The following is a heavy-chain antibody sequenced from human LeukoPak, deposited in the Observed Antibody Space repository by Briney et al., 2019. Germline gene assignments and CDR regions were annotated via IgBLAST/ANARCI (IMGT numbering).Heavy chain of an antibody. CDR2: ISGSGGST. D-gene: IGHD1-1*01. CDR3: ARDQLSRGVWFDP. J-gene: IGHJ5*01. V-gene: IGHV3-23*01. CDR1: GFTFSSYA. Sequence: GGSLRLSCAASGFTFSSYAMSWVRQAPGKGLEWVSTISGSGGSTYYADSVRGRFTLSRDKSKNTLYLQMNSLRAEDTAVYYCARDQLSRGVWFDPWGQGTLVTVSS.